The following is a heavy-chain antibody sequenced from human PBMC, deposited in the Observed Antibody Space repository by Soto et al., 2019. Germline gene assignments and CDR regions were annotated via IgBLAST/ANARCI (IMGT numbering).Heavy chain of an antibody. D-gene: IGHD2-2*01. CDR2: IIPIFGTA. V-gene: IGHV1-69*06. CDR1: GGTFSSYA. CDR3: ARDQVVPAAFYYYYGMDV. Sequence: ASVKVSCKASGGTFSSYAISWVRQAPGQGLEWMGGIIPIFGTANYAQKFQGRVTITADKSTSTAYMELSSLRSEDTAVYYCARDQVVPAAFYYYYGMDVWGQGTTVTVSS. J-gene: IGHJ6*02.